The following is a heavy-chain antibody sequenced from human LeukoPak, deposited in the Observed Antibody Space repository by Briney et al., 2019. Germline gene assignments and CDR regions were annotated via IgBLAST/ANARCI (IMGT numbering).Heavy chain of an antibody. CDR1: GGSISGSDYY. V-gene: IGHV4-39*07. Sequence: ASETLSLTCTVSGGSISGSDYYWTWIRQPPGKGLEWIASIYYSGNTLYNPSLKSRVTMSVDTSKNQFSLKLSSVTAADTAVYYCARDNYSSGWYLSYNWFDPWGQGTLVTVSS. CDR3: ARDNYSSGWYLSYNWFDP. J-gene: IGHJ5*02. CDR2: IYYSGNT. D-gene: IGHD6-19*01.